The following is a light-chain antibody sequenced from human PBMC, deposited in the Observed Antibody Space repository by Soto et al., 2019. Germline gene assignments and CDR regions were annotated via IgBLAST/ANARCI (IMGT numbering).Light chain of an antibody. J-gene: IGLJ2*01. Sequence: QSALTQPASVSGSPGQSITISCTGTSSDVGSYNLVSWYQQHPGKAPKLMIYEGSKRPSGVSNRFSGSKSGNTASLTISGLQAEDEADYYCCSYAGSSTEFGGWTKLTVL. CDR1: SSDVGSYNL. V-gene: IGLV2-23*01. CDR3: CSYAGSSTE. CDR2: EGS.